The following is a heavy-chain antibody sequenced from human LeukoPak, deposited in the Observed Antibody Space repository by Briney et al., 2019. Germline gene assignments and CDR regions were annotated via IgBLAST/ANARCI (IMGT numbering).Heavy chain of an antibody. CDR1: GFTFSNYG. CDR3: ARDERLLSFLK. D-gene: IGHD3-3*01. J-gene: IGHJ4*02. V-gene: IGHV3-23*01. Sequence: GVTLRLSCAASGFTFSNYGLSWVRQAPGKGLEWVSGITGSGGSTYYADSVKGRFTISRDNSKNTLYLQMNSLRAEDTAIYYCARDERLLSFLKWGQGTLVTVSS. CDR2: ITGSGGST.